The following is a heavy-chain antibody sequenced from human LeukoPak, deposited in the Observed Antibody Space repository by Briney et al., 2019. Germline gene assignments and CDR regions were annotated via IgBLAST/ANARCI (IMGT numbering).Heavy chain of an antibody. J-gene: IGHJ4*02. CDR1: GYTFISYG. CDR3: ARAWIAVAGPGTSDY. CDR2: ISPHNGNT. V-gene: IGHV1-18*01. D-gene: IGHD6-19*01. Sequence: ASVKVSCKSCGYTFISYGINWVRQAPGQGLEWMGWISPHNGNTNYAQKLQGRVTMTTDTSTSTAYMEVRSLRSDDTAVYYCARAWIAVAGPGTSDYWGQGTLVMVSS.